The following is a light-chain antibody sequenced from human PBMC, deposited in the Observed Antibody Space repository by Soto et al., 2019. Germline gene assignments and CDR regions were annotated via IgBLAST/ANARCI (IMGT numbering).Light chain of an antibody. CDR3: QHRSKWPLT. V-gene: IGKV3-11*01. CDR2: DAF. CDR1: QNVNSY. Sequence: EIVLTQSPATLSLSPGERATLSCRASQNVNSYLAWYQQKPGQAPRLLIYDAFNRATGIPARFSGSGSGTDFSLTISSLEPDDVAVYYCQHRSKWPLTFGGETKVEIK. J-gene: IGKJ4*01.